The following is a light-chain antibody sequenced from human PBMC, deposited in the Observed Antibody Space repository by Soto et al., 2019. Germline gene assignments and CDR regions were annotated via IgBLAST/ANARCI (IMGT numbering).Light chain of an antibody. CDR3: QQYGSSPIT. V-gene: IGKV1-5*01. Sequence: DIQMTQSPSSLSASVGDRVTFTCRASQSISNWLAWYQQKPGEAPKLLIYGASSRATGIPDRFSGSGSGTDFTLTISRLEPEDFAVYYCQQYGSSPITFGQGTRLEIK. CDR1: QSISNW. CDR2: GAS. J-gene: IGKJ5*01.